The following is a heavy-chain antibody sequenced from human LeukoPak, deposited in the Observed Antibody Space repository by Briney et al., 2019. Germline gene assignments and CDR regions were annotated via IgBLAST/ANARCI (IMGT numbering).Heavy chain of an antibody. CDR3: AKDGTTTITFDY. CDR1: GFTFSSYA. V-gene: IGHV3-23*01. CDR2: ISGSGGST. D-gene: IGHD1-1*01. J-gene: IGHJ4*02. Sequence: GVSLRLSCAASGFTFSSYAMSWVRQAPGKGLEWVSVISGSGGSTYYRDSVKGRFTISRDNSKNTLYLQMNSLRAEDTAVYYCAKDGTTTITFDYWGQGTLVTVSS.